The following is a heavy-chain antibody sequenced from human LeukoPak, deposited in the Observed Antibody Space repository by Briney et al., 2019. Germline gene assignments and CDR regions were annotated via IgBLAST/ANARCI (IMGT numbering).Heavy chain of an antibody. CDR1: GGTFSSYA. D-gene: IGHD6-19*01. V-gene: IGHV1-69*05. Sequence: SVKVSFKASGGTFSSYAISWVRQAPGQGLEWMGRIIPIFGTANYAQKFQGRVTITTDESTSTAYMELSSLRSEDTAVYYCARSGYSSGWDDAFDIWGQGTMVTVSS. CDR3: ARSGYSSGWDDAFDI. CDR2: IIPIFGTA. J-gene: IGHJ3*02.